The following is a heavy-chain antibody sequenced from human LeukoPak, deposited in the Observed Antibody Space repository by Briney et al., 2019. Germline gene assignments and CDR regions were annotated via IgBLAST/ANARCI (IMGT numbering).Heavy chain of an antibody. D-gene: IGHD2-2*01. CDR3: AKLQYCSSTSCPGDI. J-gene: IGHJ3*02. CDR2: ISRSSSYI. V-gene: IGHV3-21*04. CDR1: GFTFSDYS. Sequence: GGSLRLSCAASGFTFSDYSMNWVRQAPGKGLEWVSSISRSSSYIHYADSVKGRFTISRDNAKNSLYLQMNSLRAEDTAVYYCAKLQYCSSTSCPGDIWGQGTMVTVSS.